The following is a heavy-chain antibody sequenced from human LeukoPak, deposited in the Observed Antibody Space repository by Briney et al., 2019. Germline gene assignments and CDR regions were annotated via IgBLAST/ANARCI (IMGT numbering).Heavy chain of an antibody. CDR2: INPKNGGT. CDR3: VRDHYVSGNYVLDDY. V-gene: IGHV1-2*02. J-gene: IGHJ4*02. D-gene: IGHD3-16*01. CDR1: GYSFADYY. Sequence: ASVKVSCKASGYSFADYYMHWVRQAPGQGLEWMGWINPKNGGTNYAQKFQGGVTMTRDTSISAAYMVLSRLRSDDTAVYYCVRDHYVSGNYVLDDYWGQGTLVTVSS.